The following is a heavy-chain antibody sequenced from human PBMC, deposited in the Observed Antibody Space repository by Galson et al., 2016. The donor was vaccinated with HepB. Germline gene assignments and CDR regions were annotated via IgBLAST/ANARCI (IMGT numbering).Heavy chain of an antibody. CDR3: ARDGTPLTIYGIARGGMDV. CDR2: IWYDGSRK. V-gene: IGHV3-33*01. D-gene: IGHD5-24*01. J-gene: IGHJ6*04. Sequence: SLRLSCAASGFNFISHGMHWVRQAPGKGLEWVGVIWYDGSRKLFADSVKGRFTITRDNSKNTVFLRMTSLRAEDTAVYYCARDGTPLTIYGIARGGMDVWGRGTTVTVSA. CDR1: GFNFISHG.